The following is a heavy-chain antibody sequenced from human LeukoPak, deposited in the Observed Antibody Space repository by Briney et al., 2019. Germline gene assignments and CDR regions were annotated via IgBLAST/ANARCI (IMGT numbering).Heavy chain of an antibody. J-gene: IGHJ5*01. CDR1: GYTLNKFG. CDR2: INTYNGNA. CDR3: ARDYSGTYGGLDS. Sequence: GASVKVSCKASGYTLNKFGMSWVRQAPGQGLEWLGWINTYNGNANYAQKLQGRVTMTTDTSTSTAYMELRSLRPDDTAVYYCARDYSGTYGGLDSWGQGTLVTVSS. V-gene: IGHV1-18*01. D-gene: IGHD1-26*01.